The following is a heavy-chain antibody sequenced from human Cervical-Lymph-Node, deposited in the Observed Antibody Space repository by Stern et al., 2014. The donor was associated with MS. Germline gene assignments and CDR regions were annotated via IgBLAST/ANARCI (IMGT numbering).Heavy chain of an antibody. J-gene: IGHJ3*02. CDR1: GFPFSSYW. Sequence: EVQLVESGGGLVQPGGSLRLSCAASGFPFSSYWMHWVRQAPGKGLVWVSRINSDGITVNYADSVKGRFTISRDNAKNTLYLQMNSLTAEDTAVYYCARVSRWLRTPLFIFDIWGQGTVVTVSS. V-gene: IGHV3-74*02. CDR2: INSDGITV. D-gene: IGHD5-24*01. CDR3: ARVSRWLRTPLFIFDI.